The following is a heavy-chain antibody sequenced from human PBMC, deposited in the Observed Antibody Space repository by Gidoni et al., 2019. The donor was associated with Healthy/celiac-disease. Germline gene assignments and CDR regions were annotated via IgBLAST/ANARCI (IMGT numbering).Heavy chain of an antibody. D-gene: IGHD2-15*01. CDR2: IYSGGST. Sequence: EVQLVESGGGLIQPGGSLRLSCAASGFTVSSNYMSWVRQAPGKGVEWVSVIYSGGSTYYADSVKGRFTMSRDNSKNTLYLQMNSLRAEDTAVYYCARVVVVVAATPVGMNWYFDLWGRGTLVTVSS. CDR3: ARVVVVVAATPVGMNWYFDL. V-gene: IGHV3-53*01. CDR1: GFTVSSNY. J-gene: IGHJ2*01.